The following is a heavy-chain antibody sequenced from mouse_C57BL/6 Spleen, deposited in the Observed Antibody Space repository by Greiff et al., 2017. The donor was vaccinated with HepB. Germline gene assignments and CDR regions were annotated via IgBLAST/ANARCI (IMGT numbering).Heavy chain of an antibody. D-gene: IGHD1-1*01. CDR2: FYPGSGSI. Sequence: VQLQQSGAELVKPGASVKLSCKASGYTFTEYTIHWVKQRSGQGLEWIGWFYPGSGSIKYNEKFKDKATLTADKSSSTVYMELSRLTSEDSAVYFCARHEIPDYYGSSPWFAYWGQGTLVTVSA. V-gene: IGHV1-62-2*01. CDR3: ARHEIPDYYGSSPWFAY. CDR1: GYTFTEYT. J-gene: IGHJ3*01.